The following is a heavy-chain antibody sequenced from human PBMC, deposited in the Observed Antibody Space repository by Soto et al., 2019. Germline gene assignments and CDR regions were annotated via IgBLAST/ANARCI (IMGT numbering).Heavy chain of an antibody. Sequence: GGSLRLSCAASGFSFGSHGMHWVRQAPGKGLEWVAIIWYDGSHQYYADSVKGRFTISRDNSKNTVSLQMDSLRAEDTAVYYCAKDLGSSIAGYGVQPGYFDYWGQETLVTVSS. CDR3: AKDLGSSIAGYGVQPGYFDY. J-gene: IGHJ4*02. CDR1: GFSFGSHG. CDR2: IWYDGSHQ. D-gene: IGHD2-8*01. V-gene: IGHV3-33*03.